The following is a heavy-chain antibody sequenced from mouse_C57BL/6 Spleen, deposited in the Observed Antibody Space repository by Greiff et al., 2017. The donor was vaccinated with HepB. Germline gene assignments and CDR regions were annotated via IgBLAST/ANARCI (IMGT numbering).Heavy chain of an antibody. CDR2: ISSGGSYT. J-gene: IGHJ1*03. Sequence: EVQLVESGGDLVKPGGSLKLSCAASGFTFSSYGMSWVRQTPDKRLEWVATISSGGSYTYYPDSVKGRFTISRDNAKNTLYLQMSSLKSEDTAMYYCARQDHYYGSSDWYFDVWGTGTTVTVSS. CDR1: GFTFSSYG. V-gene: IGHV5-6*01. CDR3: ARQDHYYGSSDWYFDV. D-gene: IGHD1-1*01.